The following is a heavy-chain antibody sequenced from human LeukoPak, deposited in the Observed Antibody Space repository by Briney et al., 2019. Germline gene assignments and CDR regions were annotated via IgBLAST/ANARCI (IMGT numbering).Heavy chain of an antibody. J-gene: IGHJ6*02. CDR3: ARDLGEGLQIYYYYGMDV. CDR1: GYTFTGYY. D-gene: IGHD3-16*01. Sequence: ASVKVSCKASGYTFTGYYMHWVRQAPGQGLEWMGWISPSSGGTNYAQKFQGRVTMTRDTSISTAYMELSRLRSDDTAVYYCARDLGEGLQIYYYYGMDVWGQGTTVTVSS. V-gene: IGHV1-2*02. CDR2: ISPSSGGT.